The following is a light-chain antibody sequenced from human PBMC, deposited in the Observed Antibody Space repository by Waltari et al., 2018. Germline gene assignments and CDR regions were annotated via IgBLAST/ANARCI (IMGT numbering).Light chain of an antibody. CDR1: QSILLTSNNKDS. CDR3: QQYLSVPLT. V-gene: IGKV4-1*01. Sequence: DIVMTQSPDPLAVSLGERATINCKSRQSILLTSNNKDSLAWYLQKPGQPPKLLIFGASTRQSGVPDRFSGGGSGTDFTLTISSLQAEDVAVYYCQQYLSVPLTFGGGTKVEI. J-gene: IGKJ4*01. CDR2: GAS.